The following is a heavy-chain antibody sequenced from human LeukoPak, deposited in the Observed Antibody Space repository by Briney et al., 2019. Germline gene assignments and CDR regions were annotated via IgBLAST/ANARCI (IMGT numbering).Heavy chain of an antibody. V-gene: IGHV1-2*02. Sequence: ASVTVSFKSSGYTFTDYYMQWVRQAPGRGREGVGWINPNRGGTNYAEKFQGRESMTRDTCISTAYMELSRLRSDDTAVYYCARSGFCSSTSCSSSLYYYYYGMDVWGQGTTVTVSS. D-gene: IGHD2-2*01. J-gene: IGHJ6*02. CDR3: ARSGFCSSTSCSSSLYYYYYGMDV. CDR1: GYTFTDYY. CDR2: INPNRGGT.